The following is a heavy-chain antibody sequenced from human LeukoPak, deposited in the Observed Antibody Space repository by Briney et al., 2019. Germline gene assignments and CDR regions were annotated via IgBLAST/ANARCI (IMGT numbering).Heavy chain of an antibody. V-gene: IGHV3-72*01. J-gene: IGHJ6*02. D-gene: IGHD3-3*01. CDR2: TRNKANSYTT. CDR1: GFTFSDHY. Sequence: GGSLRLSCAASGFTFSDHYMDWVRQAPGKGLEWVGRTRNKANSYTTEYAASVKGRFTISRDDSKNSLYLQMNSLKTEDTAVYYCARDPRSRGGMDVWGQGTTVTVSS. CDR3: ARDPRSRGGMDV.